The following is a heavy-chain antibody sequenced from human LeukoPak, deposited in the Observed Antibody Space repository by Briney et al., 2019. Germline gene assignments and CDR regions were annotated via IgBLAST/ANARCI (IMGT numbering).Heavy chain of an antibody. V-gene: IGHV4-34*01. D-gene: IGHD3-9*01. CDR1: GGSFSGYY. Sequence: PSETLSLTCAVYGGSFSGYYWSWIRQPPGKGLEWIGEINHSGSTNYNPSLKSRVTISVDTSKNQFSLKLSSVTAADTAVYYCARVRKYYDILTGLIDWYFDLWGRGTLVTVSS. CDR2: INHSGST. CDR3: ARVRKYYDILTGLIDWYFDL. J-gene: IGHJ2*01.